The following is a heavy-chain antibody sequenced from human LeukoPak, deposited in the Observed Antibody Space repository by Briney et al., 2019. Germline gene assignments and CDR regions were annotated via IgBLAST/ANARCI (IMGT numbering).Heavy chain of an antibody. D-gene: IGHD3-10*01. J-gene: IGHJ4*02. Sequence: ASVKVSCKTSGYTFTNYGIIWVRQATGQGLEWMGWMNPNSGNTGYAQKFQGRVTITRNTSISTAYMELSSLRSEDTAVYYCARTVRGVILLNYWGQGTLVTVSS. V-gene: IGHV1-8*03. CDR3: ARTVRGVILLNY. CDR2: MNPNSGNT. CDR1: GYTFTNYG.